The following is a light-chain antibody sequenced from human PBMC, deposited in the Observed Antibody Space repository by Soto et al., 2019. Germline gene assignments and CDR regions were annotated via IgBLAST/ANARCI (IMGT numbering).Light chain of an antibody. V-gene: IGLV2-14*01. CDR2: DVS. CDR3: SSYTSSSTV. CDR1: SSDVGGYNH. Sequence: QSVLTQPASVSGSPGQSITISCTGTSSDVGGYNHVSWYQQHPGKAPKLMIYDVSNRPSGVSNRFSGCKSGNTASLTISGLLAEDEADYYCSSYTSSSTVFGGGTKLTVL. J-gene: IGLJ2*01.